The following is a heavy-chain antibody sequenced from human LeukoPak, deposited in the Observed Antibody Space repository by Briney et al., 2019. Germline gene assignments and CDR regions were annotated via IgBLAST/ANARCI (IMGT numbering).Heavy chain of an antibody. V-gene: IGHV2-70*11. CDR2: IDWDDDK. CDR1: GFSLSTRGMC. CDR3: ARMPVLRYFDWLLDY. D-gene: IGHD3-9*01. Sequence: SGPTLVNPTQTLTLTCTFSGFSLSTRGMCVSWIRQPPVKALEWLARIDWDDDKYYSTSLKTRLTISKDTSKNQVVLTMTNMDPVDTATYYCARMPVLRYFDWLLDYWGQGTLVTVSS. J-gene: IGHJ4*02.